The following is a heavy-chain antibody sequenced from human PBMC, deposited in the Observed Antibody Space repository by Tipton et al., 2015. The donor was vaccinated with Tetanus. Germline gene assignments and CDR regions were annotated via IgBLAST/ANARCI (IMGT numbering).Heavy chain of an antibody. D-gene: IGHD5-12*01. CDR1: GGSISNTDYY. V-gene: IGHV4-39*01. Sequence: TLSLTCTVSGGSISNTDYYWGWIRQPPGKGLEWIGSIYYSGNTYYNPSLKSRVTISVDTSKNQFSLKLSSVTAADTAVYYCARHAGYSGYQLFDYWGQGTLVTGSS. CDR3: ARHAGYSGYQLFDY. J-gene: IGHJ4*02. CDR2: IYYSGNT.